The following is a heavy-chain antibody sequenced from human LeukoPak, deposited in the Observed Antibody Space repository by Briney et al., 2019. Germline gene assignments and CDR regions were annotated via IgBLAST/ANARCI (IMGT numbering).Heavy chain of an antibody. CDR3: AKYSSGLDDYYYYGMDV. CDR2: ISGSGGST. D-gene: IGHD6-19*01. Sequence: GGSLRLSCAASGFTFSSYAMSWVRQAPGKGLEWVSAISGSGGSTYCADSVRGRFTISRDNSKNTLYLQMNSLRAEDTAVYYCAKYSSGLDDYYYYGMDVWGQGTTVTVSS. V-gene: IGHV3-23*01. J-gene: IGHJ6*02. CDR1: GFTFSSYA.